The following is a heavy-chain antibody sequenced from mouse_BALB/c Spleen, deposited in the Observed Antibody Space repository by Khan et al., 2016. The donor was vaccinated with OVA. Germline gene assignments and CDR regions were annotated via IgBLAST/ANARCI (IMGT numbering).Heavy chain of an antibody. Sequence: QMQLEESGPELVKPGASVRISCKASGYTFPDYYINWMKQRPGQGLEWIGWIYPGNIIPKYNEKFEDKATLTADKSSPNAYMQHSSLTSEDSAVYFCTREGYYSNYRAWFAYWVQGTLVTVSA. D-gene: IGHD2-5*01. CDR3: TREGYYSNYRAWFAY. V-gene: IGHV1S56*01. CDR1: GYTFPDYY. CDR2: IYPGNIIP. J-gene: IGHJ3*01.